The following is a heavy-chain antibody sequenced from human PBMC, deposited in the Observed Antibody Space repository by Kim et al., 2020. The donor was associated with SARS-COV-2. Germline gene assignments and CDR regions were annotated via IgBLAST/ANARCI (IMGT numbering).Heavy chain of an antibody. CDR1: GFTFSSYA. Sequence: GGSLRLSCAASGFTFSSYAMSWVRQAPGKGLEWVSAISGSGGSTYYADSVKGRFTISRDNSKNTLYLQMNSLRAEETAVYYCAKRPVYYDSNGYRYYYYYMTVWGKGTAVTVSS. CDR2: ISGSGGST. J-gene: IGHJ6*03. D-gene: IGHD3-22*01. V-gene: IGHV3-23*01. CDR3: AKRPVYYDSNGYRYYYYYMTV.